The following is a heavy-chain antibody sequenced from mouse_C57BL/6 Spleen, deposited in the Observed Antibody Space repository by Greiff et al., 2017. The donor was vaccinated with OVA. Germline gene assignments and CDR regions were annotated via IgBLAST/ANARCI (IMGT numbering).Heavy chain of an antibody. Sequence: EVKLMESGGGLVKPGGSLKLSCAASGFTFSDYGMHWVRQAPEKGLGWVAYISSGSSTIYYADTVKGRFTISRDNAKNTLFLQMTSLRSEDTAMYYCARGGNYDYWGQGTTLTVSS. CDR3: ARGGNYDY. V-gene: IGHV5-17*01. D-gene: IGHD2-1*01. CDR1: GFTFSDYG. CDR2: ISSGSSTI. J-gene: IGHJ2*01.